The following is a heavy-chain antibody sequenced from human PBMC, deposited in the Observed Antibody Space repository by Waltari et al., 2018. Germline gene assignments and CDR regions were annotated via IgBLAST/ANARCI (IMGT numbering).Heavy chain of an antibody. CDR1: GGTFSSYT. CDR3: ARDRGVLCSYYYDSSGYYCVSGPFDY. V-gene: IGHV1-69*08. CDR2: IIPILGIA. Sequence: QVQLVQSGAEVKKPGSSVKVSCKASGGTFSSYTISWVRQAPGQGLEWMGRIIPILGIANYAQKFQGRVTITADKSTSTAYMELSSLRSEDTAVYYCARDRGVLCSYYYDSSGYYCVSGPFDYWGQGTLVTVSS. D-gene: IGHD3-22*01. J-gene: IGHJ4*02.